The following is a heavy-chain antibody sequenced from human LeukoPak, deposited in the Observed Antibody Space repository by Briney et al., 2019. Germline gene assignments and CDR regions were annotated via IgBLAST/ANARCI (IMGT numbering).Heavy chain of an antibody. J-gene: IGHJ6*03. Sequence: PGGSLRLSCAASGFTFSSYGMHWVRQAPGKGLEGVAFIRYDGSNKYYADSVKGRFTISRDNSKNTLYLQMNSLRAEDTAVYYCAKGGVVVPASDYMDVWGKGTTVTVSS. CDR1: GFTFSSYG. CDR3: AKGGVVVPASDYMDV. V-gene: IGHV3-30*02. D-gene: IGHD2-2*01. CDR2: IRYDGSNK.